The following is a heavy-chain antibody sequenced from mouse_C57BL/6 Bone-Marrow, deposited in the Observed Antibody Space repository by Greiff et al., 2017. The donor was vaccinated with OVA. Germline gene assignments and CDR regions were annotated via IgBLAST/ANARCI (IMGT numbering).Heavy chain of an antibody. Sequence: EVQLQQSGAELVRPGASVKLSCTASGFNIKDDYMHWVKQRPEQGLEWIGWIDPENGDTEYASKFQGKATITADTSSHTAYLPLSSLTSEDTAVYYCTTRSNYLYFDYWGQGTTLTVSS. J-gene: IGHJ2*01. D-gene: IGHD2-5*01. CDR1: GFNIKDDY. CDR2: IDPENGDT. V-gene: IGHV14-4*01. CDR3: TTRSNYLYFDY.